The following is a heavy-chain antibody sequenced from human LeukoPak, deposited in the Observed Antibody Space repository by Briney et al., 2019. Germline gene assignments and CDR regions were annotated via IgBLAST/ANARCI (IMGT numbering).Heavy chain of an antibody. CDR1: GGSISNYY. CDR3: ARAYCAGGSCFSRGNFDY. D-gene: IGHD2-15*01. CDR2: IYYGGST. V-gene: IGHV4-59*08. J-gene: IGHJ4*02. Sequence: SETLSLTCTVSGGSISNYYWSWIRQPPGKGLEWIAYIYYGGSTSYNPSLKSRVTISVDTSKNQLSLKMSSVTAADTAVYYCARAYCAGGSCFSRGNFDYWGQGTLVTVSS.